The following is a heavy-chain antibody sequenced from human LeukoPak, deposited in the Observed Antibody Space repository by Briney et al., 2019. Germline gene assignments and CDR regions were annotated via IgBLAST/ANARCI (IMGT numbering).Heavy chain of an antibody. Sequence: PGGSLRLSCAASGFTFSSYSMNWVRQAPGKGLEWVSSISSSSSYIYYADSVKGRFTISRDNSKNTLYLQMNSLRAEDTAVYYCAKEVEYQPLLYFVGYFDYWGQGTLVTVSS. J-gene: IGHJ4*02. CDR1: GFTFSSYS. D-gene: IGHD2-2*01. CDR3: AKEVEYQPLLYFVGYFDY. CDR2: ISSSSSYI. V-gene: IGHV3-21*04.